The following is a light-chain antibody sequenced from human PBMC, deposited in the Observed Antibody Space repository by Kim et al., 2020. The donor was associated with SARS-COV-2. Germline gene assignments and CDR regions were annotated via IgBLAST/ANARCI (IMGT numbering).Light chain of an antibody. CDR1: TSNIGSNA. Sequence: GQRVTISCSGSTSNIGSNAVNWYQHLPGTAPKLLIYANNQRPSGVPDRFSGSKSGTSASLAISGLQSEDEAHYYCAAWDASLKGYVFGTGTKVTV. CDR2: ANN. J-gene: IGLJ1*01. V-gene: IGLV1-44*01. CDR3: AAWDASLKGYV.